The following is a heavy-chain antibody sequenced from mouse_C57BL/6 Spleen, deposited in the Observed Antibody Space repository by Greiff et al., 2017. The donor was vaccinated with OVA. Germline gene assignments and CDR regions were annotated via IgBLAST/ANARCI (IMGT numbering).Heavy chain of an antibody. CDR1: GYTFTDYN. D-gene: IGHD2-5*01. Sequence: VQLQQSGPELVKPGASVKMSCKASGYTFTDYNMHWVKQSHGKSLEWIGYINPNNGGTSYNQKFKGKATLTVNKSSSTAYMELRSLTSEDSGVYYCARSAYSNYSWFAYWGQGTLVTVSA. J-gene: IGHJ3*01. CDR3: ARSAYSNYSWFAY. V-gene: IGHV1-22*01. CDR2: INPNNGGT.